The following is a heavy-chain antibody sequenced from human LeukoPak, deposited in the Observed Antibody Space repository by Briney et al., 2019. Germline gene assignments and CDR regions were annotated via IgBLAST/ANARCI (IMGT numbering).Heavy chain of an antibody. CDR3: TSLYYYGSGSYSTDYYYYYMDV. V-gene: IGHV3-73*01. J-gene: IGHJ6*03. CDR1: GFTFSGYA. D-gene: IGHD3-10*01. Sequence: PGGSLRLSCAASGFTFSGYAMHWVRQAPGKGLEWVGRIRSKANSYATAYAASVKGIFTISRDDSKNTAYLQMNSLKTEDTAVYYCTSLYYYGSGSYSTDYYYYYMDVWGKGTTVTVSS. CDR2: IRSKANSYAT.